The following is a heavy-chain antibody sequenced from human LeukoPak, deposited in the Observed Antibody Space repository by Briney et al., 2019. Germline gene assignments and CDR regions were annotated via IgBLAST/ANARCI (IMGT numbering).Heavy chain of an antibody. CDR1: GFTFSSYA. Sequence: GGSLRLSCAASGFTFSSYAMSWVRQAPGKGLEWVSAISGSGGSTYYAGSVKGRFTISRDNSKNTLYLQMNSLRAEDTAVYYCAKAGRSFVVVVAAAFDPWGQGTLVTVSS. J-gene: IGHJ5*02. CDR3: AKAGRSFVVVVAAAFDP. V-gene: IGHV3-23*01. CDR2: ISGSGGST. D-gene: IGHD2-15*01.